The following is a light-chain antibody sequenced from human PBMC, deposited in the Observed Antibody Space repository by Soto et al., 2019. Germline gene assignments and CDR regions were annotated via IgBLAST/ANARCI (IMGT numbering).Light chain of an antibody. Sequence: SRSTLYLSPGERATLSCRASQSVSSSYLAWYQQKPGQAPRLLIYGASSRATGIPDRFSGSGSGTDFTLTISRLEPEDFAVYYCQQYGSSPTWTFGQGTKVDIK. J-gene: IGKJ1*01. CDR2: GAS. CDR3: QQYGSSPTWT. V-gene: IGKV3-20*01. CDR1: QSVSSSY.